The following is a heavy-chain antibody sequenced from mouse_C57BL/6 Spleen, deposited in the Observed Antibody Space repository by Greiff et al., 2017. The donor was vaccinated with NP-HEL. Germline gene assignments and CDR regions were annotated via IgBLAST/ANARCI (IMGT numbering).Heavy chain of an antibody. CDR3: ARTRANWDDFDY. CDR1: GFSFTSYG. J-gene: IGHJ2*01. CDR2: IWSGGST. V-gene: IGHV2-2*01. D-gene: IGHD4-1*01. Sequence: QVQLKESGPGLVQPSQRLSITCTVSGFSFTSYGVHWVRQSPGKGLEWLGVIWSGGSTDYNAAFISRLSISKDNSKSQVFFKMNSLQADDTAIYYCARTRANWDDFDYWGQGTTLTVSS.